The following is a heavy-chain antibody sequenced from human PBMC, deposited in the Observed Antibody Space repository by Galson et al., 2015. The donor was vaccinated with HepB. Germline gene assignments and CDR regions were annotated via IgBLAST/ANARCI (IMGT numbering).Heavy chain of an antibody. CDR2: IIPIFGTA. CDR1: GGTFSSYA. Sequence: SVKVSCKASGGTFSSYAISWVRQAPGQGLEWMGGIIPIFGTANYAQKFQGRVTITADESTSTAYMELSSLRSEDTAVYYCARAYCSGGSCRRNPFDYWGQGTLVTVSS. J-gene: IGHJ4*02. V-gene: IGHV1-69*13. D-gene: IGHD2-15*01. CDR3: ARAYCSGGSCRRNPFDY.